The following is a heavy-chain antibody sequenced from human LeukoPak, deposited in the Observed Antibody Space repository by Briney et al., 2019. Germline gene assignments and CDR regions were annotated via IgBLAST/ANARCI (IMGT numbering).Heavy chain of an antibody. CDR1: GGTFSSYA. Sequence: ASVKVSCKASGGTFSSYAISWVRQAPGQGLEWMGRIIPILGIANYAQKFQGRVTITADKFTSTAYMELSSLRSEDTAVYYCARVRYDILTGYPLNGMDVWGQGTTVTVSS. V-gene: IGHV1-69*04. CDR2: IIPILGIA. D-gene: IGHD3-9*01. CDR3: ARVRYDILTGYPLNGMDV. J-gene: IGHJ6*02.